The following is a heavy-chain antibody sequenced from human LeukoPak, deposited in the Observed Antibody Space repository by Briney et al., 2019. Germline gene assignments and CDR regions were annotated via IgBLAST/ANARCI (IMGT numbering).Heavy chain of an antibody. CDR3: ALGIVAGGDVFDY. CDR1: GFTFSSYG. Sequence: PGGSLRLSCAASGFTFSSYGMHWVRQAPGKGLEWVAVISYDGGNKYYADSVKGRFTISRDNSKNTLYLQMNSLRAEDTAVYYCALGIVAGGDVFDYWGQGTLVTVSS. J-gene: IGHJ4*02. D-gene: IGHD6-19*01. V-gene: IGHV3-30*03. CDR2: ISYDGGNK.